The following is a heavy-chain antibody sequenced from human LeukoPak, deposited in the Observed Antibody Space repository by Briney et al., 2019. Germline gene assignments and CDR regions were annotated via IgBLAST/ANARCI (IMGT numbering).Heavy chain of an antibody. V-gene: IGHV1-18*01. Sequence: GASVTVSCKASGYSFPSYGIRWVRQAPAQGLDGMGWIRGYNDITNYAEKFQGRLTITIDTSTSTASMELRSLRSDETAVYYCARNPRVYCTGGRCFPPLDLWGQGTLVTVSS. D-gene: IGHD2-8*02. CDR3: ARNPRVYCTGGRCFPPLDL. CDR2: IRGYNDIT. J-gene: IGHJ5*02. CDR1: GYSFPSYG.